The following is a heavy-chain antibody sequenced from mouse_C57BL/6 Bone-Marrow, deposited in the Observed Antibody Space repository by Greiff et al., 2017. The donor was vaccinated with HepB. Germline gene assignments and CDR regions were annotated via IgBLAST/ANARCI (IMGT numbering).Heavy chain of an antibody. CDR3: ARVLGHVIAY. Sequence: DVQLQESGPGLVKPSQSLSLTCSVTGYSITSGYYWNWIRQFPGNKLEWMGYISYDGSNNYNPSLKNRISITRDTSKNQFFLKLNSVTTEDTATYYCARVLGHVIAYWGQGTLVTVSA. CDR1: GYSITSGYY. D-gene: IGHD4-1*01. CDR2: ISYDGSN. V-gene: IGHV3-6*01. J-gene: IGHJ3*01.